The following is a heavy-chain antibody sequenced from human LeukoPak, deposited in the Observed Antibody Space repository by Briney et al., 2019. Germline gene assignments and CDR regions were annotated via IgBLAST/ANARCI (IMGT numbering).Heavy chain of an antibody. D-gene: IGHD5-18*01. CDR1: GFTFSNYW. J-gene: IGHJ4*02. V-gene: IGHV3-7*01. Sequence: GGSLRLSCAASGFTFSNYWMTWVRQAPGKGLEWVANIKEDGSEKYYVDSVKGRFTISRDNAKNSLYLQMNSLRAEDTAVYYCARESGYTYGYAHLTFEYWGQGTLVTVSS. CDR2: IKEDGSEK. CDR3: ARESGYTYGYAHLTFEY.